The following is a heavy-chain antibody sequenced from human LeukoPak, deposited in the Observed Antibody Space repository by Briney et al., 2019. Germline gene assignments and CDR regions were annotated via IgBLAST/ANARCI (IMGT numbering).Heavy chain of an antibody. Sequence: GGSLRLSCEVTGFTLSSYWMSWVRQAPGKGLEWVSAILGSGGGTYYTDSVKGRFTISRDNSKNTLYLQMNSLRAEDTAVYYCATTPGAYYYYHMDVWGQGTTVTVSS. CDR3: ATTPGAYYYYHMDV. V-gene: IGHV3-23*01. CDR2: ILGSGGGT. CDR1: GFTLSSYW. D-gene: IGHD3-10*01. J-gene: IGHJ6*02.